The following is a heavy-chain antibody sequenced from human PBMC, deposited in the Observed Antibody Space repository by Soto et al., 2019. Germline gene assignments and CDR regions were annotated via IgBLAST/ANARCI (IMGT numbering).Heavy chain of an antibody. J-gene: IGHJ4*02. CDR2: INPIFGTA. CDR1: GGTFSSYA. Sequence: ASVKVSCKASGGTFSSYAISWVRQAPGQGLEWMGGINPIFGTANYAQKFQGRVTITADKSTSTAYMELSSLRSEDTAVYYCARFVEYSSSSEDYWGQGTLVTVSS. CDR3: ARFVEYSSSSEDY. V-gene: IGHV1-69*06. D-gene: IGHD6-6*01.